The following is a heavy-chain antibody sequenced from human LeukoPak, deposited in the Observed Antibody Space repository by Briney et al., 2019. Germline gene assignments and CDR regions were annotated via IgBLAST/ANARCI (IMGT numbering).Heavy chain of an antibody. J-gene: IGHJ3*02. V-gene: IGHV1-46*01. CDR2: INPSGGNT. CDR3: ARDRPRGRSGYYDAFDI. Sequence: ASVKVSCKASGYTFTSYYMNWVRQAPGQGLEWMGIINPSGGNTSYAQKFQGRVTMTRDTSTSTVYMELSSLRSEDTAVYYCARDRPRGRSGYYDAFDIWGQGTMVTVSS. D-gene: IGHD3-3*01. CDR1: GYTFTSYY.